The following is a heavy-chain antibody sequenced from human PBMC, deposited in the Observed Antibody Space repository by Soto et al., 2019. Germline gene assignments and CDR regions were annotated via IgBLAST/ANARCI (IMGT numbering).Heavy chain of an antibody. CDR2: ISAYNGNT. CDR1: GYTFTSYD. CDR3: AREGEGGVWLGLDY. D-gene: IGHD5-18*01. V-gene: IGHV1-18*01. J-gene: IGHJ4*02. Sequence: ASVKVSCKASGYTFTSYDINWVRQATGQGLEWMGWISAYNGNTNYAQKIQGRVTMTTGTSTSTAYMELRSLRSDDTAVYYCAREGEGGVWLGLDYWGQGTLVTVSS.